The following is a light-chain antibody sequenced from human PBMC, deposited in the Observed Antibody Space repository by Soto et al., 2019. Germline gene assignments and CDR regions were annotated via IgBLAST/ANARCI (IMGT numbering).Light chain of an antibody. V-gene: IGLV2-8*01. CDR1: SSDVGGYNY. J-gene: IGLJ1*01. CDR2: EVS. CDR3: SSHPGRNNQKV. Sequence: QSALSRPPSASGSPGQSVPISSTGTSSDVGGYNYVSWYQQHPGKAPKLMIYEVSKRPSGVPDRFSGSKSGNTASLTVSGLQAEDEADDNCSSHPGRNNQKVCATGPSITVL.